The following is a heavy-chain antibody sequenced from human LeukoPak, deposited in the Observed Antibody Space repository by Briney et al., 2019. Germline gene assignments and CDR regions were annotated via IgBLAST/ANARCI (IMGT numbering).Heavy chain of an antibody. D-gene: IGHD1-14*01. V-gene: IGHV3-9*01. CDR3: AKDILPLIHTNFDY. CDR2: IGWNSGSI. Sequence: QTGGSLRLSCAASGFTFDDYAMRWVRQAPGKGLEWVSGIGWNSGSIGYADSVKGRFTISRDNAKNSLYLQMNSLRAEDTALYYCAKDILPLIHTNFDYWGQGTLITVSS. J-gene: IGHJ4*02. CDR1: GFTFDDYA.